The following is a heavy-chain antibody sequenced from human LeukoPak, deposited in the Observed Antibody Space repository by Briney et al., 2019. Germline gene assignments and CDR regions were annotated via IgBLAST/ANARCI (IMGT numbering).Heavy chain of an antibody. D-gene: IGHD1-26*01. Sequence: PSETLSLTCAVYGGSFSGYYWSWLRQPPGKGLEWIGEINHSGSTSYNPSLKSRVTISVDTSKNQFSLKLSSVTAADTAVYYCARGDVGATAVPFDPWGQGTLVTVSS. CDR1: GGSFSGYY. CDR2: INHSGST. J-gene: IGHJ5*02. CDR3: ARGDVGATAVPFDP. V-gene: IGHV4-34*01.